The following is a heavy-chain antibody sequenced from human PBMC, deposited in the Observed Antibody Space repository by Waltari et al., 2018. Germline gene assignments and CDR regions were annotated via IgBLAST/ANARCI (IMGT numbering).Heavy chain of an antibody. Sequence: EVHLVESGGGLVPPGGSLSLSCAVPGFNVNNYYMHWVRQAPGKGLEWVSVINLGGDTYYGDSVKGRFTISRDNSKNTLDLQVNSLRSDDTAVYFCARGRGFIIDTWGHGTLVTVSS. V-gene: IGHV3-66*02. D-gene: IGHD3-10*01. CDR3: ARGRGFIIDT. CDR1: GFNVNNYY. CDR2: INLGGDT. J-gene: IGHJ5*01.